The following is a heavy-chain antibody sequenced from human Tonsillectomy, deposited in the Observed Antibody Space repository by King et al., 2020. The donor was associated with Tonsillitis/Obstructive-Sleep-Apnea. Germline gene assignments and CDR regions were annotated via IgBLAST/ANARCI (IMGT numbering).Heavy chain of an antibody. J-gene: IGHJ4*02. D-gene: IGHD4-17*01. CDR3: ARDKGDYNPHFDY. Sequence: VQLVESGGGVVQPGRSLRLSCAASGFTFSSYGMHWVRQAPGKGLEWVAVIWYDGSNKYYADSVKGRFTISRDNSKKTLYLQMNSLRAEDTAVYYCARDKGDYNPHFDYWGQGTLVTVSS. V-gene: IGHV3-33*01. CDR1: GFTFSSYG. CDR2: IWYDGSNK.